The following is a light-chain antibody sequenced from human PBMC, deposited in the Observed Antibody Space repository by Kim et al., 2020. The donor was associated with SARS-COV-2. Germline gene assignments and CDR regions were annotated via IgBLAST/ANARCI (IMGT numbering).Light chain of an antibody. CDR3: QVWDSGVV. V-gene: IGLV3-9*01. CDR1: NIGDRT. Sequence: SYELTQPLSVSVALGQTATITCGGNNIGDRTVHWYQQKPGQAPVLVTYRDRNRPSGIPERFSGPNSGNTATLTISGAQPGDEADYYCQVWDSGVVFGGGT. J-gene: IGLJ3*02. CDR2: RDR.